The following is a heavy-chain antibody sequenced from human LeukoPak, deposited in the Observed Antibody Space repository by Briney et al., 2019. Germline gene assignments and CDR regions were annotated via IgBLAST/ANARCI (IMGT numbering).Heavy chain of an antibody. D-gene: IGHD3-22*01. J-gene: IGHJ4*02. CDR2: IYTSGST. Sequence: SQTLSLTCTVSGGSISSGSYYWSWIRQPARKGLEWIGRIYTSGSTNYNPSLKSRVTISVDTSKNQFSLKLSSVTAADTAVYYCAGTTYYYDSSGPTFDYWGQGTLVTVSS. CDR1: GGSISSGSYY. CDR3: AGTTYYYDSSGPTFDY. V-gene: IGHV4-61*02.